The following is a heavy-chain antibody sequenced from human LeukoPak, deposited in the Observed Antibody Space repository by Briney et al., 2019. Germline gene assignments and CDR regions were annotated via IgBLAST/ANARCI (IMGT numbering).Heavy chain of an antibody. CDR1: GSTVSSNY. J-gene: IGHJ6*02. V-gene: IGHV3-53*01. Sequence: GGSLRLSCAASGSTVSSNYMSWVRQAPGKGLEWVSVIYSGGSTYYADSVKGRFTISRDNSKNTLYLQMNSLRAEDTAVYYCARALGGYYGMDVWGQGTTVTDSS. CDR2: IYSGGST. D-gene: IGHD3-16*01. CDR3: ARALGGYYGMDV.